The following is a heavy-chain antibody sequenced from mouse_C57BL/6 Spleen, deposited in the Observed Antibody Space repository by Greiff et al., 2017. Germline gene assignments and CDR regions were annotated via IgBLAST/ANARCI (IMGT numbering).Heavy chain of an antibody. CDR3: ARGPSLYYGSSYLDY. V-gene: IGHV1-84*01. CDR2: IYPGSGNT. J-gene: IGHJ2*01. CDR1: GYTFTDYY. Sequence: LVESGPELVKPGASVKISCKASGYTFTDYYINWVKQRPGQGLEWIGWIYPGSGNTKYNEKFKGKATLTVDTSSSTAYMQLSSLTSEDSAVYFCARGPSLYYGSSYLDYWGQGTTLTVSS. D-gene: IGHD1-1*01.